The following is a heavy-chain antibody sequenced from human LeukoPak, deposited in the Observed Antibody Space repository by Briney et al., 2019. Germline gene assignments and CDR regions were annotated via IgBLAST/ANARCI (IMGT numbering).Heavy chain of an antibody. V-gene: IGHV4-38-2*02. CDR2: IYHSGST. Sequence: SETLSLTCTVSAYSISSGYYWGWIRQPPGKGLEWIGSIYHSGSTYYNPSLKSRVTISVDTSKNQFSLKLSSVTAADTAVYYCARGRRGRAFDIWGQGTMVTVSS. J-gene: IGHJ3*02. CDR1: AYSISSGYY. CDR3: ARGRRGRAFDI.